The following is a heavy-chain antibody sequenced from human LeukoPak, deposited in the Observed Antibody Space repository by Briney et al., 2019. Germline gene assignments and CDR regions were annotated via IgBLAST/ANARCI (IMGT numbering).Heavy chain of an antibody. CDR2: ISGSGGST. CDR3: ALGSVNYSDY. V-gene: IGHV3-23*01. J-gene: IGHJ4*02. CDR1: GFAFSTSA. Sequence: GGSLRLSCAASGFAFSTSAMSWVRQAPGKGLEWVSAISGSGGSTYYADSVKGRFTISRDNSKSTLYLQMNSLRAEDTAVYYCALGSVNYSDYWGQGTLVTFSS. D-gene: IGHD2-21*01.